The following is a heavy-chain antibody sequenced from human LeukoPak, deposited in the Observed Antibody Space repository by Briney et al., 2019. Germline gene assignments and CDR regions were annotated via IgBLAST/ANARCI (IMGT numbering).Heavy chain of an antibody. D-gene: IGHD3-10*01. V-gene: IGHV7-4-1*02. J-gene: IGHJ6*02. CDR2: INTNTGNP. Sequence: GASVKVSCKASGYTFTSYAMNWVRQAPGQGLEWMGWINTNTGNPTYAQGFTGRFVFSLDTSVSTAYLQISSLKAEDTAVYYCARKRGILGPRYYYGSGYGMDVWGQGTTVTVSS. CDR1: GYTFTSYA. CDR3: ARKRGILGPRYYYGSGYGMDV.